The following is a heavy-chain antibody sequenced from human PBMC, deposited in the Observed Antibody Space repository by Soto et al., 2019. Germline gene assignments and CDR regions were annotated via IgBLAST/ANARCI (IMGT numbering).Heavy chain of an antibody. CDR1: GYTFTSYG. Sequence: ASVKVSCKASGYTFTSYGISWVRQAPGQGLEWMGWISPYNGNTNFVGKFQDRVTMTRDTSISTAYMDISGLSSDDTAVYFCAIYTSSFSYFDFWGQGTQVTVSS. CDR2: ISPYNGNT. V-gene: IGHV1-18*01. J-gene: IGHJ4*02. CDR3: AIYTSSFSYFDF. D-gene: IGHD2-2*02.